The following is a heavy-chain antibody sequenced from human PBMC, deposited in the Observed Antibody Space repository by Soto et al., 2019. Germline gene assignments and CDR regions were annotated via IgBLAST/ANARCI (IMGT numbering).Heavy chain of an antibody. J-gene: IGHJ3*02. CDR3: ARVPRGIAAAGSHAFDI. CDR2: ISSSSSYI. CDR1: GFTFSSYS. D-gene: IGHD6-13*01. Sequence: EVQLVESGGGLVKPGGSLRLSCAASGFTFSSYSMNWVRQAPGKGLEWVSSISSSSSYIYYADSVKGRFTISRDNAKNSLYLQMNSLRAEDTAVYYCARVPRGIAAAGSHAFDIWGQGTMVTVSS. V-gene: IGHV3-21*01.